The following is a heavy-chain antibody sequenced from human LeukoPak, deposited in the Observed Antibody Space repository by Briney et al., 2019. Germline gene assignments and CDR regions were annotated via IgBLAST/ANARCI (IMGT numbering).Heavy chain of an antibody. J-gene: IGHJ4*02. CDR2: INWNGGST. D-gene: IGHD3-3*01. CDR1: GFTFDDYG. Sequence: GGSLRLSCAASGFTFDDYGMSWVRQAPGKGLECVSGINWNGGSTGYADSVKGRFTISRDNAKNSLYLQMNSLRAEDTALYYCARILHILRFLEWSSFDYWGQGTLVTVSS. V-gene: IGHV3-20*04. CDR3: ARILHILRFLEWSSFDY.